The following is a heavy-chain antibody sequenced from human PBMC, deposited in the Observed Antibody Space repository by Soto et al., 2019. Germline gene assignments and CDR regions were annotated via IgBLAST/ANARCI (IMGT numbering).Heavy chain of an antibody. CDR3: ARQIRSTVTNRYFDL. V-gene: IGHV4-39*01. CDR1: GGSISSSPYY. J-gene: IGHJ2*01. CDR2: IYDRGTT. Sequence: QLQLQESGPGLVKPSETLSLTCTVAGGSISSSPYYWGWIRQPPGKGLEWIGTIYDRGTTYYNPSLKSRVTIAVDTSKSHFSLNRSSVTAADTAVFYCARQIRSTVTNRYFDLWGRGTLVTVSS. D-gene: IGHD4-17*01.